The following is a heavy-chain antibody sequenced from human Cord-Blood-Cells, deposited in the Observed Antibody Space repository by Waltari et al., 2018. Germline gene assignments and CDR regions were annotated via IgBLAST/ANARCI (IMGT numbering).Heavy chain of an antibody. J-gene: IGHJ2*01. CDR1: GYTLTELS. CDR3: ATTASPLSHWYFDL. Sequence: QVQLVQSGAEVKKPGASVKVSCKVSGYTLTELSMHWVRQAPGKGLEGMGGFDREEGETIYAQKFQGRVAMTDDTATDTAYSELSSVRSEDTAVYYCATTASPLSHWYFDLWGRGTLVTVSS. V-gene: IGHV1-24*01. CDR2: FDREEGET.